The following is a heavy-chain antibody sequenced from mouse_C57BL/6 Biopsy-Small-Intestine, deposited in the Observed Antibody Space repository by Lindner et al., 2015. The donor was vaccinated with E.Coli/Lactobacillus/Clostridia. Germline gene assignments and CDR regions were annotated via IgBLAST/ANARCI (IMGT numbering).Heavy chain of an antibody. Sequence: VQLQESGAELAKPGASVKLSCKASGYNFINYWMHWVKQRPGQGLEWIGYINPSSGYTKYNQEFKDKATLTADRSSSTAFMQLNSLTFEDSAVYYCARGFDYDAYAMDYWGQGTSVTVSS. CDR3: ARGFDYDAYAMDY. D-gene: IGHD2-4*01. J-gene: IGHJ4*01. CDR1: GYNFINYW. V-gene: IGHV1-7*01. CDR2: INPSSGYT.